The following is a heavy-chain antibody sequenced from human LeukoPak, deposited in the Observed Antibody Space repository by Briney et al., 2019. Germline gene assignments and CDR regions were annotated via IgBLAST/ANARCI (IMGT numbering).Heavy chain of an antibody. CDR3: ARSYYYGSGSYGMDV. Sequence: SIYYSGSTYYNPSLKSRVTISVDTSRNQFSLKLSSVTAADTAVYYCARSYYYGSGSYGMDVWGQGTTVTVSS. V-gene: IGHV4-39*07. J-gene: IGHJ6*02. D-gene: IGHD3-10*01. CDR2: IYYSGST.